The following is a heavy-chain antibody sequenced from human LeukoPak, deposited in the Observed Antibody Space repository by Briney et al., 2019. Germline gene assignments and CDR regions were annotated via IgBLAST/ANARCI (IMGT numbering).Heavy chain of an antibody. CDR3: TRGSAPSASAN. CDR2: VCYSGST. J-gene: IGHJ4*02. CDR1: GGSIRSSYYY. Sequence: SETLSLTCTVSGGSIRSSYYYWGWIRQPPGKGLEWIGSVCYSGSTYYNPSLKSRVTISVDTSKNQFSLKVSSVTAADTAVYYCTRGSAPSASANWGQGTLVTVSS. V-gene: IGHV4-39*01. D-gene: IGHD2-2*01.